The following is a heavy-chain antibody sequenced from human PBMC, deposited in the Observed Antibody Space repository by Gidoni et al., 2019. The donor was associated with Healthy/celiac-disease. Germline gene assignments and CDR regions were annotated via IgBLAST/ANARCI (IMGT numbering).Heavy chain of an antibody. CDR2: ISNDGSNK. V-gene: IGHV3-30*04. CDR1: GFTFSSYA. Sequence: QVQLVESGGGVVQPWRSLRLSFPASGFTFSSYALHWVRQSPGKGLEWVAVISNDGSNKYYEDSVKGRFTISRDNYKNTLYLQMNSLGAEDTAVDYWARWLQFPDYGGQGTLVTVSS. J-gene: IGHJ4*02. D-gene: IGHD5-12*01. CDR3: ARWLQFPDY.